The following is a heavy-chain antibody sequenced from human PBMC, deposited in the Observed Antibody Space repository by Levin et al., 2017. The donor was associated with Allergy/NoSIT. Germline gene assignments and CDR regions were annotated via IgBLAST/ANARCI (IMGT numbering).Heavy chain of an antibody. D-gene: IGHD6-19*01. J-gene: IGHJ4*02. CDR3: AREGSSGWYPGY. CDR2: MYYSGST. CDR1: GGSISSSSFY. Sequence: SETLSLTCIVSGGSISSSSFYWGWIRQPPGKGLEWIASMYYSGSTYYNPSLKSRVTISVDKSKNQFSLKLTSVIAADTAVYYCAREGSSGWYPGYWGQGTLVTVSS. V-gene: IGHV4-39*07.